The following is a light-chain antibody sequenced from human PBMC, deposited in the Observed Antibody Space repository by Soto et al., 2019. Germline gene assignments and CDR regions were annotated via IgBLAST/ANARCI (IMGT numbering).Light chain of an antibody. J-gene: IGKJ5*01. V-gene: IGKV3-20*01. CDR3: QQYGSSPPIT. CDR2: GAS. CDR1: QTVTSNY. Sequence: DIVLTQSPGTLSLSPGEEATLSCRASQTVTSNYLVWYQQRPGQAPRLLIYGASGRATGIPDRFSGSGSGTDFTLTISRLEPEDSAVYYCQQYGSSPPITFGQGTRLEIK.